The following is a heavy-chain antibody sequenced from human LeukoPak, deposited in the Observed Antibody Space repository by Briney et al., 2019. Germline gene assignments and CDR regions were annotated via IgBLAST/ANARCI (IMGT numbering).Heavy chain of an antibody. Sequence: PGGSLRLSCAASGFTFSSYAMSWVRQAPGKGLEWVSAISGSGGSTYYADSVKGRFTISGDKSKNTLHLQMSSLRAEDTAVYYCAKSATGYSSGGLDYWGQGTLVTVSS. J-gene: IGHJ4*02. D-gene: IGHD6-25*01. CDR1: GFTFSSYA. CDR3: AKSATGYSSGGLDY. CDR2: ISGSGGST. V-gene: IGHV3-23*01.